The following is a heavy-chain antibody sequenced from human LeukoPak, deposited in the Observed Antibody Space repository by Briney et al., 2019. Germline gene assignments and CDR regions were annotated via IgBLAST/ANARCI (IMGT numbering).Heavy chain of an antibody. J-gene: IGHJ4*02. CDR2: INHSGRT. D-gene: IGHD2/OR15-2a*01. CDR3: ASGTYFYFDY. CDR1: GGSFSGYY. Sequence: SETLSLTCAVYGGSFSGYYWSWIRQPPGKGLEWIGEINHSGRTNYNPSLKSRVTISVDSSKNQFSLRLSFVTAADTAVYYCASGTYFYFDYWGQGTLVTVSS. V-gene: IGHV4-34*01.